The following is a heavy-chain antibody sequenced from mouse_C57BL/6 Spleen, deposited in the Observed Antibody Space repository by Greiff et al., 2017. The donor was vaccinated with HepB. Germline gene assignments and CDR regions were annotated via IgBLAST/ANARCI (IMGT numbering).Heavy chain of an antibody. CDR1: GYSITSGYY. CDR2: ISYDGSN. J-gene: IGHJ1*03. Sequence: EVQLVESGPGLVKPSQSLSLTCSVTGYSITSGYYWNWIRQFPGNKLEWMGYISYDGSNNYNPSLKNRISITRDTSKNQFFLKLNSVTTEDTATYYCASEGDGYFDVWGTGTTVTVSS. CDR3: ASEGDGYFDV. V-gene: IGHV3-6*01. D-gene: IGHD3-3*01.